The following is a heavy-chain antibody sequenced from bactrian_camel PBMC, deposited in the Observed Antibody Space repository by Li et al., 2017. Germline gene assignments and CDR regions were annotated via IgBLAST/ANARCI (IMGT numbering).Heavy chain of an antibody. CDR2: LDSDGRI. CDR3: AARLACYEDDYRRSDTFGY. D-gene: IGHD4*01. V-gene: IGHV3S6*01. CDR1: VSSANDYC. J-gene: IGHJ6*01. Sequence: HVQLVESGGGSVQAGGSLRLSCAVSVSSANDYCLGWFRQASGKEREWVGSLDSDGRINYADSVKGRFTISQDDRKRTLYLQMDHLKPEDTGMCYCAARLACYEDDYRRSDTFGYWGQGTQVTVS.